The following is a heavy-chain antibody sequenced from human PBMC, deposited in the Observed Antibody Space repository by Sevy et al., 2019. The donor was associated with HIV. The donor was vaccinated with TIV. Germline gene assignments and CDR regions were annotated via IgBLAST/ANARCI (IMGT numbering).Heavy chain of an antibody. J-gene: IGHJ6*02. CDR3: AKPPSNHDVLHYYGMDV. CDR2: IGFSGVAT. Sequence: GGSLRLSCVGSGFTFGGYGMSWVRQPPGKGLEWVSSIGFSGVATFYADSVRGRFTISRDNSKNILYLQMNSLRAEDTAVDFCAKPPSNHDVLHYYGMDVWGQGTTVTVSS. CDR1: GFTFGGYG. V-gene: IGHV3-23*01. D-gene: IGHD3-10*02.